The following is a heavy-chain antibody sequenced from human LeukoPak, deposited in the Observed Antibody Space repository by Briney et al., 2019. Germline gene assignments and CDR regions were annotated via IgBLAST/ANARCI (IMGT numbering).Heavy chain of an antibody. D-gene: IGHD2-2*02. CDR2: IIPIFGTA. CDR1: GGTFSSYA. Sequence: ASVKVSCKASGGTFSSYAISWVRQAPGQGLEWMGGIIPIFGTANYAQKFQGRVTITADESTSTAYMELSSLRSEDTAVYYCARLSSEYQLLYSNWFDPWGQGTLVTVSS. J-gene: IGHJ5*02. V-gene: IGHV1-69*01. CDR3: ARLSSEYQLLYSNWFDP.